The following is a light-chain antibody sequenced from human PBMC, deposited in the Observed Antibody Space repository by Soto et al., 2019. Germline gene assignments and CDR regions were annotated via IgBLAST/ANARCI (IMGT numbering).Light chain of an antibody. CDR1: QSVAGN. CDR3: QQYNDWPPIT. V-gene: IGKV3-15*01. Sequence: EIVMTQSPATLSVSPGERATLSCRASQSVAGNLAWYQQKPGQAPRLLIYGASTRATGIPARFSGSGSGTEFTLTISSLQSEDFAVYSCQQYNDWPPITFGQGTRLEMK. J-gene: IGKJ5*01. CDR2: GAS.